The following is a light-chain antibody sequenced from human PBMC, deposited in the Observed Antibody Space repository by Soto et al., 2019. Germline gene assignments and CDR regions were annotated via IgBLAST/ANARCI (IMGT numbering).Light chain of an antibody. J-gene: IGLJ2*01. V-gene: IGLV1-44*01. CDR1: SSNIGSNT. CDR2: SNN. Sequence: QPVLTQPPSASGTPGQRVTISCSGSSSNIGSNTVNWYQQLPGTAPKLLIYSNNQRPSGVPDRFSGSKSGTSASLAISGVQSEDEADYYCAAWDDSLNVVFGGGTKVTVL. CDR3: AAWDDSLNVV.